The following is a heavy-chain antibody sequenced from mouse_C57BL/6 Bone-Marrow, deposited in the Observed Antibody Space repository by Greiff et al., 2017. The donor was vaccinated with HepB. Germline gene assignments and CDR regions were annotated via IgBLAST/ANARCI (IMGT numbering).Heavy chain of an antibody. CDR3: ARGGGSSHLDY. D-gene: IGHD1-1*01. V-gene: IGHV3-6*01. CDR1: GYSITSGYY. J-gene: IGHJ2*01. Sequence: VQLQQSGPGLVKPSQSLSLTCSVTGYSITSGYYWNWIRQFPGNKLEWMGYISYDGSNNYNPSLKNRISITRDTSKNQFFLKLNSVTTEDTATYYCARGGGSSHLDYWGQGTTLTVSS. CDR2: ISYDGSN.